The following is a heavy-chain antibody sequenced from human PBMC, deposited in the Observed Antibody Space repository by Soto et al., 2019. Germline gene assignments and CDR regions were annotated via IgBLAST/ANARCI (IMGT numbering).Heavy chain of an antibody. Sequence: PGGALRLSCAASVFTFSSYAMSWVRQAPGKGLEWVSAISGSGGSTYYADSVKGRFTISRDNSKNTLYLQMNSLRAEDTAVYYCAKYYGSGSYYAYYYYGMDVWGQGTTVTVSS. J-gene: IGHJ6*02. CDR1: VFTFSSYA. CDR3: AKYYGSGSYYAYYYYGMDV. D-gene: IGHD3-10*01. V-gene: IGHV3-23*01. CDR2: ISGSGGST.